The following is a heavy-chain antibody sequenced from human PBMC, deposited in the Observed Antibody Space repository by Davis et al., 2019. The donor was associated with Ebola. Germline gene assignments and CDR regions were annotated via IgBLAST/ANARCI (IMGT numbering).Heavy chain of an antibody. J-gene: IGHJ3*02. Sequence: SETLSLTCTVSGYSISSGYYWGWIRQPPGKGLEWIGSIYHSGSTYYNPSLKSRVTISVDTSKNQFSLKLSSVTAADTAVYYCAREVVDSSGYLLSLAFDIWGQGTMVTVSS. CDR2: IYHSGST. CDR3: AREVVDSSGYLLSLAFDI. CDR1: GYSISSGYY. V-gene: IGHV4-38-2*02. D-gene: IGHD3-22*01.